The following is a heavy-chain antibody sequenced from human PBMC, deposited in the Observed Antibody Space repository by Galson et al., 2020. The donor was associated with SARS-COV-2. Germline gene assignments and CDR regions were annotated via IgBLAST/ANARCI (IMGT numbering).Heavy chain of an antibody. CDR2: FDPEDGET. J-gene: IGHJ5*02. CDR3: ATSPSMVCGTWFDP. V-gene: IGHV1-24*01. Sequence: ASVKVSCKVSGYTLTELSMHWVRQAPGKGLEWMGGFDPEDGETIYAQKFQGRVTMTEDTSTDTAYMELSSLRSEDTAVYYCATSPSMVCGTWFDPWGQGTLVTVSS. CDR1: GYTLTELS. D-gene: IGHD3-16*01.